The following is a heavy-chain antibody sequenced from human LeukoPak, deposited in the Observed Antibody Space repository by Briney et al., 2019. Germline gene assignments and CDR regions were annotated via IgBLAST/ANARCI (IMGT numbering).Heavy chain of an antibody. CDR3: ARGRLWSNYDY. CDR2: INAGNGNT. V-gene: IGHV1-3*01. J-gene: IGHJ4*02. Sequence: ASAKVSCKASGYTFTRYAMHWVRQAPGQRLEWMGWINAGNGNTKYSQKFQGRVTITRDTSASTAYMELSSLRSEDTAVYYCARGRLWSNYDYWGQGTLVTVSS. CDR1: GYTFTRYA. D-gene: IGHD5-18*01.